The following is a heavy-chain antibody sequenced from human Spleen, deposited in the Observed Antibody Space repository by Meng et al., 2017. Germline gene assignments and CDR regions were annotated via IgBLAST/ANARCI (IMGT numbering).Heavy chain of an antibody. J-gene: IGHJ3*02. V-gene: IGHV3-53*05. D-gene: IGHD3-22*01. CDR3: AKALYSDTSAPFI. CDR2: VYTGGSA. CDR1: GFTVSTHH. Sequence: GESLKISCAASGFTVSTHHLTWFRQAPGKELEWVSVVYTGGSANYADSVKGRFTISRDNSENTLYPQMNSLRSEDTAVYYCAKALYSDTSAPFIWGQGTMVTVSS.